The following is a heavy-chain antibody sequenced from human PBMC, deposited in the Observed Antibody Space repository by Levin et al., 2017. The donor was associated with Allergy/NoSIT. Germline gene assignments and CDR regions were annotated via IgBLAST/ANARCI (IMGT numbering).Heavy chain of an antibody. CDR3: ARDGGYCSSTSCPMGFDP. CDR1: GFTFSSYS. V-gene: IGHV3-48*01. Sequence: LTGGSLRLSCAASGFTFSSYSMNWVRQAPGKGLEWVSYISSSSSTIYYADSVKGRFTISRDNAKNSLYLQMNSLRAEDTAVYYCARDGGYCSSTSCPMGFDPWGQGTLVTVSS. D-gene: IGHD2-2*01. J-gene: IGHJ5*02. CDR2: ISSSSSTI.